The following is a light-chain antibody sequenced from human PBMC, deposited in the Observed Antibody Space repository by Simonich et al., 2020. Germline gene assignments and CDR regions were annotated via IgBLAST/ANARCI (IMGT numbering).Light chain of an antibody. V-gene: IGKV4-1*01. CDR1: QSVLYSSTNKNY. CDR3: QQYYSTPFT. CDR2: WAS. J-gene: IGKJ3*01. Sequence: DIVMTQSPDSLAVSLGERATINCKSSQSVLYSSTNKNYLAWYQQKQGQPPKLLLYWASTRESGVPDRFSGSGSGTDFTLTISSLQAEDVAVYYCQQYYSTPFTFGPGTKVDIK.